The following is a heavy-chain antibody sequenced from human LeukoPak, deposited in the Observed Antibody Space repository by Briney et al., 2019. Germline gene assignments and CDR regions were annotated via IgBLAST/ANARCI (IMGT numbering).Heavy chain of an antibody. CDR2: IKQDGSEK. Sequence: GGSLRLSCAVSGFTFSSYWMTWVRQAPGKGLEWVAKIKQDGSEKYYVDSVRGRFTISRDNAKNSLDVQMNSLGAEDTAVYYCARRGTSSTWAHFDYWGQGTLVTVSS. CDR1: GFTFSSYW. D-gene: IGHD6-13*01. CDR3: ARRGTSSTWAHFDY. J-gene: IGHJ4*02. V-gene: IGHV3-7*03.